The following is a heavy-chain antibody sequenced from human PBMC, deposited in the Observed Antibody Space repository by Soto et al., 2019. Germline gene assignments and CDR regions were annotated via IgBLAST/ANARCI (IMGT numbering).Heavy chain of an antibody. CDR1: GYTFTTYG. V-gene: IGHV1-18*01. J-gene: IGHJ2*01. CDR2: INTYNGNT. D-gene: IGHD3-16*01. Sequence: DSVKVSCKASGYTFTTYGISWVRQAPGQGLEWMGWINTYNGNTNYAQQLQGRVAITRDTSASTAYMELSSLRSEDTAVYFFSRYSYDRGLYVFSSRRSLDL. CDR3: SRYSYDRGLYVFSSRRSLDL.